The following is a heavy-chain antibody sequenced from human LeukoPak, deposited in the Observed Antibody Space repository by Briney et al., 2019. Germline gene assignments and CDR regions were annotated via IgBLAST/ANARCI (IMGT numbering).Heavy chain of an antibody. V-gene: IGHV4-59*01. CDR3: ARERLFRDPGFDP. D-gene: IGHD3-10*01. Sequence: PSETLSLTCTVSGGSISSYYWSWIRQPPGKGLEWIGYIYYSGGTNYNPSLKSRVTISVDTSKNQFSLKLSSVTAADTAVYYCARERLFRDPGFDPWGQGTLVTVSS. CDR1: GGSISSYY. J-gene: IGHJ5*02. CDR2: IYYSGGT.